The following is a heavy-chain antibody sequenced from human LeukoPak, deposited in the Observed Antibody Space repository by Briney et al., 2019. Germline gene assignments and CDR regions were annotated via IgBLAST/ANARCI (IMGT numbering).Heavy chain of an antibody. V-gene: IGHV3-7*04. CDR2: INQDGGQR. Sequence: GGSLRLSCAASGFTFSRFWMAWVRQARGKGLEWLANINQDGGQRNYVDSVKGRFTISRDNAKNSLYLQMNSLTPEDTTLYYCARDPYSDDPYGGYWGQGTLVTVSP. CDR1: GFTFSRFW. CDR3: ARDPYSDDPYGGY. D-gene: IGHD1-26*01. J-gene: IGHJ4*02.